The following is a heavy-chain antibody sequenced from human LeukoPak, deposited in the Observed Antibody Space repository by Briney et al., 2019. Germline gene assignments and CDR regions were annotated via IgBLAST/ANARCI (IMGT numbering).Heavy chain of an antibody. Sequence: GGSLRLSCAASGFTFSSYWMSWVRQAPGKGLEWVANIKQDGSEKYYVDSVKGRFTISRDNAKNSLYLQMNSLRAEDTAVYYCARISDGSGSYVFDYWGQGTPVTVSS. D-gene: IGHD3-10*01. CDR3: ARISDGSGSYVFDY. J-gene: IGHJ4*02. V-gene: IGHV3-7*01. CDR2: IKQDGSEK. CDR1: GFTFSSYW.